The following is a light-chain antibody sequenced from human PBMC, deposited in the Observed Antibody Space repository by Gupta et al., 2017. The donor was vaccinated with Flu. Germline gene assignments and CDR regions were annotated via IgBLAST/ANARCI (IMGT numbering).Light chain of an antibody. J-gene: IGLJ2*01. CDR2: RDI. V-gene: IGLV1-47*01. CDR3: EAWADNHEWVV. Sequence: CYQQLPGEAPKLFLYRDIQRPSGVPDRFSGSKSGASDTLTISGAQGEDEGDYYCEAWADNHEWVVFGGGTKMTVL.